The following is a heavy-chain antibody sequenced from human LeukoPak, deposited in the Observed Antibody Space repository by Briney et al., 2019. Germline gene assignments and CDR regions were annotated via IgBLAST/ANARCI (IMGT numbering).Heavy chain of an antibody. CDR2: INPNSVGT. CDR1: GYTFTVYY. D-gene: IGHD3-10*01. CDR3: ATNILVRDIINWFDP. Sequence: ASVRVSCKASGYTFTVYYIHWVRQAPGQGLEWMGWINPNSVGTDYAQRFQGRVTMTRDTSISTAYMELSSLRSDDTAVYYCATNILVRDIINWFDPWGQGTLVTVSS. J-gene: IGHJ5*02. V-gene: IGHV1-2*02.